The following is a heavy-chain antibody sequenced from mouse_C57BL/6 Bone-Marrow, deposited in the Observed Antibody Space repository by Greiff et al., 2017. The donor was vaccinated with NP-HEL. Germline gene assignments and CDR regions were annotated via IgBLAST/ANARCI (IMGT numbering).Heavy chain of an antibody. V-gene: IGHV1-55*01. CDR1: GSTFPSYW. D-gene: IGHD1-1*01. J-gene: IGHJ1*03. Sequence: QVQLQQPGAELVKPGASVKMSCKASGSTFPSYWITWVQQRPGQGLEWIGDIYPGSGSTNYNDKFKGQAPLPVDNSSSTAYMQLSSLTSEDSAVYDCAGPYYYYSSSYRWYFDVWGTGTTVTVSS. CDR2: IYPGSGST. CDR3: AGPYYYYSSSYRWYFDV.